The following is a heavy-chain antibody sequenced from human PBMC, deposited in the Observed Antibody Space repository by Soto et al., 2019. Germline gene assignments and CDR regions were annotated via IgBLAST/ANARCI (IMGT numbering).Heavy chain of an antibody. Sequence: EVQLVESGGGLVKPGGSLTLSCAASAFSFSNDWMSWVRQAPGKGLEWVGRIRSKADGGTADYTAPVQGRFIISRDDSKNTVLLQMCSLRSGVRAVYYCPGGGRDWGQETLV. CDR2: IRSKADGGTA. D-gene: IGHD3-16*01. CDR3: PGGGRD. V-gene: IGHV3-15*05. J-gene: IGHJ1*01. CDR1: AFSFSNDW.